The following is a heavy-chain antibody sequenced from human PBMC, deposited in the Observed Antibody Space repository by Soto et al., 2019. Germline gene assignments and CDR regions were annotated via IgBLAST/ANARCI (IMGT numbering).Heavy chain of an antibody. CDR3: AKYAGLRPGVRCYFAS. V-gene: IGHV3-23*01. J-gene: IGHJ5*01. Sequence: PGGSLRLCGTASGVTFSDYAMSWVRQGPGKGLEWVSSHSGRGGTTYYAVSVKGRCTISRANSKKTLYLEMNSLRDEDTAIYHCAKYAGLRPGVRCYFASWGQAT. CDR2: HSGRGGTT. D-gene: IGHD2-2*01. CDR1: GVTFSDYA.